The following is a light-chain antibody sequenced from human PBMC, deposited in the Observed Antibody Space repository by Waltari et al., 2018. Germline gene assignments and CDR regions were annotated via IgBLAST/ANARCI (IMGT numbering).Light chain of an antibody. CDR2: DAS. Sequence: IVMTQSPATLSVSPGETATLSCRASQSVSSNVAWYQKKPGQAPRLLIYDASTRATSIPAKFSGSGSGTEFTLTISSRQSEEFAVYYCQQYNRWPPITFGHGTRLEI. V-gene: IGKV3-15*01. CDR3: QQYNRWPPIT. CDR1: QSVSSN. J-gene: IGKJ5*01.